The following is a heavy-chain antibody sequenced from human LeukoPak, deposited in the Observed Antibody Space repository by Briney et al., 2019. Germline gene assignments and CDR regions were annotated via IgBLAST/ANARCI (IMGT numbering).Heavy chain of an antibody. CDR2: INHSGST. D-gene: IGHD2/OR15-2a*01. Sequence: SETLSLTCTVSAGSISSSSYYWSWIRQPPGKGLEWIGEINHSGSTNYNPSLKSRVTISVDTSKNQFSLKLSSVTAADTAVYYCARGFRALRNWFDPWGQGTLVTVSS. J-gene: IGHJ5*02. V-gene: IGHV4-39*07. CDR3: ARGFRALRNWFDP. CDR1: AGSISSSSYY.